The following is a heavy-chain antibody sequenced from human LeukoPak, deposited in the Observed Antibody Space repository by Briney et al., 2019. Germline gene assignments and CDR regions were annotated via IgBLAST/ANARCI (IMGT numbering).Heavy chain of an antibody. CDR3: ARKTGTPGY. CDR2: ISYDGSNK. V-gene: IGHV3-30*03. Sequence: GGSLRLSCAASGFTFSSYSMNWVRQAPGKGLEWVAVISYDGSNKYYADSVKGRFTISRDNSKNTLSLQMNSLRAEDTAVYYCARKTGTPGYWGQGTLVTVSS. CDR1: GFTFSSYS. J-gene: IGHJ4*02. D-gene: IGHD1-14*01.